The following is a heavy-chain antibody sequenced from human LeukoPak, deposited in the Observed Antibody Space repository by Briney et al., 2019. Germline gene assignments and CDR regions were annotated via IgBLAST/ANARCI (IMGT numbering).Heavy chain of an antibody. CDR1: GFTFTSFS. J-gene: IGHJ5*02. V-gene: IGHV3-48*04. CDR3: ASRSINWYRGGTWFDP. Sequence: GGSLRLSCAASGFTFTSFSMNWVRQAPGKGLEWLSYINSDSKTIYYADSVKGRFTISRDNAKNSLYLQMNSLGVEDTAVYYCASRSINWYRGGTWFDPWGQGTLVTVSS. CDR2: INSDSKTI. D-gene: IGHD6-13*01.